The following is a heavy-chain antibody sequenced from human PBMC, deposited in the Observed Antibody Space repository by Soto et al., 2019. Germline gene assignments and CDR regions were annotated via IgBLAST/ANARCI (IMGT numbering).Heavy chain of an antibody. CDR1: GFTFDYYA. CDR3: AKGVQWLVNSIVDY. V-gene: IGHV3-9*01. Sequence: GGSLRLSCAASGFTFDYYAMHWVRQAPGKGLEWVSGISWNSGSIGYADSVKGRFTISRDNAKNSLYLQMNSLRAEDTALYYCAKGVQWLVNSIVDYWGQGTLVTVSS. CDR2: ISWNSGSI. J-gene: IGHJ4*02. D-gene: IGHD6-19*01.